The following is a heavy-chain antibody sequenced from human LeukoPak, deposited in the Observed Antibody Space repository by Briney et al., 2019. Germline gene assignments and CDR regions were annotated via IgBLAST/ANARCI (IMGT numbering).Heavy chain of an antibody. D-gene: IGHD3-10*01. CDR1: GITFSTYA. CDR3: ARDRAGVTDY. CDR2: ISGSGDST. Sequence: PGGSLRLSCAASGITFSTYAMNWVRQAPGKGLEWVSTISGSGDSTYYADSVKGRFTISRDNAKNSLFLQMNSLRDEDTAVYYCARDRAGVTDYWGQGTLVTVSS. J-gene: IGHJ4*02. V-gene: IGHV3-23*01.